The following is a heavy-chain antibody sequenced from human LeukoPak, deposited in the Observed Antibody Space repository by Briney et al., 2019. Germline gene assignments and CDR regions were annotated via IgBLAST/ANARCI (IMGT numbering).Heavy chain of an antibody. CDR3: ARGSQYSSGAFDS. J-gene: IGHJ3*02. CDR2: IYYSGSA. CDR1: GGSISGYY. Sequence: PSETLSLTCAVSGGSISGYYWSWIRQPPGKGLEWIGYIYYSGSANYNPSLKSRVTMSVDTSKNQFSLKLSSVTAADTAVYYCARGSQYSSGAFDSWGQGTMVTVSS. V-gene: IGHV4-59*01. D-gene: IGHD6-19*01.